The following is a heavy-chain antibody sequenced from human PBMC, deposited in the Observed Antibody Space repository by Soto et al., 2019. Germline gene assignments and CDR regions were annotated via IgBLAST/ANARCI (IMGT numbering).Heavy chain of an antibody. J-gene: IGHJ6*04. CDR3: GRDGRDGYNCYYYYDMDV. D-gene: IGHD5-12*01. Sequence: PSETLSLTCTVSGGSISSYYWSWIRQPPGKGLGWIGYIYYSGSTNYNPSLKSRVTISVDTSKNQFSLKLSSVTAADTAVYYCGRDGRDGYNCYYYYDMDVWGKGTTVTVSS. CDR1: GGSISSYY. CDR2: IYYSGST. V-gene: IGHV4-59*01.